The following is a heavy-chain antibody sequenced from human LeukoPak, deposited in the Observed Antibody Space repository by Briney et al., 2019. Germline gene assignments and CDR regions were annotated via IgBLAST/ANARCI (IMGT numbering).Heavy chain of an antibody. J-gene: IGHJ6*02. Sequence: KTSETLSLTCTVSGGSMRSYYWSWIRQPPGKGLEWIGYIYYSGSTNYNPSLKSRVTISVDTSKNQFSLKLTSVTAADTAVYYCARGADYYGSGSFNGMDVWGQGTTVTVSS. V-gene: IGHV4-59*01. D-gene: IGHD3-10*01. CDR2: IYYSGST. CDR1: GGSMRSYY. CDR3: ARGADYYGSGSFNGMDV.